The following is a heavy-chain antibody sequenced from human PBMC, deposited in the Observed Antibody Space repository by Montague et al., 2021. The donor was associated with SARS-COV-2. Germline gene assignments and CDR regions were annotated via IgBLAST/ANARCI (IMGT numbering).Heavy chain of an antibody. Sequence: SLRLSCAASGFTFGDHWMNWVRQAPGKGLEWVSYISTRSLYINYADFVKGRFSISRDNSKNNIYLHMNSLRGEDTAMYYCVGGLVSYGSGRDYWGQGTPVTVSS. J-gene: IGHJ4*02. V-gene: IGHV3-11*03. CDR1: GFTFGDHW. CDR3: VGGLVSYGSGRDY. CDR2: ISTRSLYI. D-gene: IGHD3-10*01.